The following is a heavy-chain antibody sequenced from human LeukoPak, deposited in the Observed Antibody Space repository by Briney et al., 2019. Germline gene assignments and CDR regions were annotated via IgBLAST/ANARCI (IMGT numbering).Heavy chain of an antibody. CDR1: GGTFSSYA. CDR2: IIPIFGTA. D-gene: IGHD5-24*01. Sequence: SVKVSCKASGGTFSSYAISWVRQAPGQGLEWMGRIIPIFGTANYAQKFQGRVTMTEDTSTDTAYVELSSLRSEDTAVYYCATAGMAPIMPLDYWGQGTLVTVSS. CDR3: ATAGMAPIMPLDY. V-gene: IGHV1-69*06. J-gene: IGHJ4*02.